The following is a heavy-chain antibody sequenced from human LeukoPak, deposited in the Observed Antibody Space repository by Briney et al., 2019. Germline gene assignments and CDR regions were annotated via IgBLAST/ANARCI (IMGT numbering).Heavy chain of an antibody. V-gene: IGHV1-46*01. CDR2: INPSGGST. CDR3: ARESRGGYYFDY. J-gene: IGHJ4*02. Sequence: ASVKVSCKASGYTFTSYYMHWVRQAPGQGLEWMGIINPSGGSTSYAQKFQGRVTMTRDTSTSAVYMELSSLRSEDTAVYYCARESRGGYYFDYWGQGTLVTVSS. CDR1: GYTFTSYY. D-gene: IGHD3-16*01.